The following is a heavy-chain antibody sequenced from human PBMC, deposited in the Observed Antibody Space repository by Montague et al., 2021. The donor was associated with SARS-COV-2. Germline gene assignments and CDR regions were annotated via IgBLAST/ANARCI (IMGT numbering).Heavy chain of an antibody. J-gene: IGHJ3*01. V-gene: IGHV4-38-2*02. CDR3: ARGQVTAFAILIVFPAAGALDS. Sequence: SETLSLTCTVSGYSISSGDYWGWIRQPPGKGLEWIGEITHSGGIKYNPSLQNRVSMSVDKSKNQFSLKLTSVTVADAATYYCARGQVTAFAILIVFPAAGALDSWGRGTTVTVSS. CDR2: ITHSGGI. CDR1: GYSISSGDY. D-gene: IGHD2-21*01.